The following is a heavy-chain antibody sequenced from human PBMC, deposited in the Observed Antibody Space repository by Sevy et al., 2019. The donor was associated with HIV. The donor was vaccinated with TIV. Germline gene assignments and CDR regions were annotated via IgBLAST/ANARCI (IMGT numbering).Heavy chain of an antibody. D-gene: IGHD3-9*01. V-gene: IGHV3-30*18. CDR1: GITFSTSD. CDR2: ISYRGRDK. Sequence: GGSLRLSCVVSGITFSTSDMHWVRQAPGKGLEWVAVISYRGRDKFYADSVKGRSTISRDNSKNILYLQMISLRAEDTAVYYCAKDFTGYNGMDVWGQGTMVTVSS. CDR3: AKDFTGYNGMDV. J-gene: IGHJ6*02.